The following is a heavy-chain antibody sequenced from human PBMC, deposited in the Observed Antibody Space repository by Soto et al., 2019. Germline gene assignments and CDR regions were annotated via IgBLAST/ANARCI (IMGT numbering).Heavy chain of an antibody. Sequence: GGSLRLSCAASGFTFSSYWMSWVRQAPGKGLEWVANIKQDGSEKYYVDSVKGRFTISRDNAKNSLYLQMNSLRAEDTAVYYCARDATPRYSTSWPDWGQGTLVTVSS. CDR2: IKQDGSEK. V-gene: IGHV3-7*01. D-gene: IGHD6-13*01. CDR1: GFTFSSYW. CDR3: ARDATPRYSTSWPD. J-gene: IGHJ4*02.